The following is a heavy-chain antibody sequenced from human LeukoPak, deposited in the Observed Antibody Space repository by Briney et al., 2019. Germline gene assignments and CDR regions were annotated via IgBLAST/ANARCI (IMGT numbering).Heavy chain of an antibody. D-gene: IGHD1-26*01. CDR2: IYHSGST. CDR1: GYSISSGYY. Sequence: PSETLSLTCTVSGYSISSGYYWGWIRQPPGKGLEWIGSIYHSGSTYYNPSLKSRVTISVDTSKNQFSLKLSSVTAADTAVYYCARGMGDSGSYWYDDAFDIWGQGTMVTVSS. J-gene: IGHJ3*02. V-gene: IGHV4-38-2*02. CDR3: ARGMGDSGSYWYDDAFDI.